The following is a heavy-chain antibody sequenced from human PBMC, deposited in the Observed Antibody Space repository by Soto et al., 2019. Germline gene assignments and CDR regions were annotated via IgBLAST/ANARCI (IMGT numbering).Heavy chain of an antibody. CDR1: GGSINSGGYY. CDR2: IYYSGST. CDR3: ARVCGGDCHNVMDV. V-gene: IGHV4-31*03. D-gene: IGHD2-21*02. J-gene: IGHJ6*02. Sequence: QVQLQESGPGLVKPSQTLSLTCTVSGGSINSGGYYWSWIRQHPRKGLEWIGYIYYSGSTYYNPSLKSRVTISVDTSKNHFSLKLSSVTAADTAVYYCARVCGGDCHNVMDVWGQGTTVTVSS.